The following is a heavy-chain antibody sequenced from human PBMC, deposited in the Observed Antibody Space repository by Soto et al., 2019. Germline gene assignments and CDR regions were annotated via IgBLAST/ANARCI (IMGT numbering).Heavy chain of an antibody. Sequence: SSETLSLTCTVSGGSISSYYWSWIRQPPGKGLEWIGYIYYSGSTNYNPSLKSRVTISVDTSKNQFSLKLSSVTAADTAVYYCAAVAATTVGFDYWGQGTLVTV. CDR1: GGSISSYY. D-gene: IGHD2-15*01. CDR2: IYYSGST. CDR3: AAVAATTVGFDY. V-gene: IGHV4-59*01. J-gene: IGHJ4*02.